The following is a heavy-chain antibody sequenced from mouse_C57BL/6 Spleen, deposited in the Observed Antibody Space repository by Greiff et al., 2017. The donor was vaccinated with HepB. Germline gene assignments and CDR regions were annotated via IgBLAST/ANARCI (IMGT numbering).Heavy chain of an antibody. CDR3: ARCPSYAMDY. CDR2: IDPSDSYT. J-gene: IGHJ4*01. Sequence: VQLQQSGAELVKPGASVKLSCKASGYTFTSYWMQWVKQRPGQGLEWIGEIDPSDSYTNYNQKFKGKATLTVDTSSSTAYMQLSSLTSEDSAVYYCARCPSYAMDYWGQRTSVTVSS. V-gene: IGHV1-50*01. CDR1: GYTFTSYW.